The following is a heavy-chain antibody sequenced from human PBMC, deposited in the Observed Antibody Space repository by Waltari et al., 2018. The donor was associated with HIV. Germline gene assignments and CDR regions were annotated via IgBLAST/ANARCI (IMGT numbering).Heavy chain of an antibody. CDR2: ISSSSTTI. D-gene: IGHD2-21*01. CDR3: ARDKAVIQPDAFDI. J-gene: IGHJ3*02. CDR1: GFTLRTYS. Sequence: EVQLVESGGGLVQPGGSLRLPCAASGFTLRTYSMNWVRQAPGKGLEWVSYISSSSTTIYYADSVKGRFTISRDNAKNLLYLQMNSLRAEDTAVYYCARDKAVIQPDAFDIWGQGTMVTVSS. V-gene: IGHV3-48*04.